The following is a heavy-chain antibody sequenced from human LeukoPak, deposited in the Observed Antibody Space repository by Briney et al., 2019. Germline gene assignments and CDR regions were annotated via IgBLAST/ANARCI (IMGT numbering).Heavy chain of an antibody. CDR1: GYTFTSYG. J-gene: IGHJ4*02. CDR3: ARDLTWDYYDSSGYYD. D-gene: IGHD3-22*01. V-gene: IGHV1-18*01. Sequence: ASVKVSCKASGYTFTSYGISWVRQAPGRGLEWMGWISAYNGNTKYAQKFQGRVTMTTDTSTSTVYMELRSLRSDDTAVYYCARDLTWDYYDSSGYYDWGQGTLVTVSS. CDR2: ISAYNGNT.